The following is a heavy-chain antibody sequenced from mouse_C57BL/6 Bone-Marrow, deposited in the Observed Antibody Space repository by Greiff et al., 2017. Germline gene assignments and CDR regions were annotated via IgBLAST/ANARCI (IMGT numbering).Heavy chain of an antibody. Sequence: QVQLQQSGAELVKPGASVKLSCKASGYTFTSYWMQWVKQRPGQGLEWIGEIDPSDSYTNYNQKFKGKATLTVDTSSSTAYMQLSSLTSEDSAVYYCARKRGLYGSSYDWYFDVWGTGTTVTVSS. J-gene: IGHJ1*03. D-gene: IGHD1-1*01. V-gene: IGHV1-50*01. CDR2: IDPSDSYT. CDR1: GYTFTSYW. CDR3: ARKRGLYGSSYDWYFDV.